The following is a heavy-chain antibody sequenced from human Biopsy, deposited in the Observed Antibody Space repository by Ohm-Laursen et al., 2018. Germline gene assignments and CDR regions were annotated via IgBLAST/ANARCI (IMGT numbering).Heavy chain of an antibody. J-gene: IGHJ4*02. CDR2: VFDRGNT. CDR3: AHGSGSYYKWDF. CDR1: ADSITRSY. Sequence: SVTLSLTCTLSADSITRSYWSWIRQSTGQGLVWIGHVFDRGNTNYNPSVRSRVAMSEDTAKKQFSLKNTSVTAADPAIYYCAHGSGSYYKWDFWGRGILVTVSS. D-gene: IGHD3-10*01. V-gene: IGHV4-59*08.